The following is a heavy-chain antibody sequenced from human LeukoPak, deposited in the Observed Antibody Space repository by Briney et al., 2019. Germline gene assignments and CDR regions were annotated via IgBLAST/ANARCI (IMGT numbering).Heavy chain of an antibody. V-gene: IGHV3-30*04. Sequence: QPGGSLRLSCAASGFTFSSYAMHWVRQAPGKGLEWVAVISYDGSNKYYADTVKGRFTISRDNSKNTVYLQMNSLRAEDTAIYFCAKEIPVAVFFDYWGQGTVVTVSS. CDR1: GFTFSSYA. J-gene: IGHJ4*02. CDR2: ISYDGSNK. D-gene: IGHD6-19*01. CDR3: AKEIPVAVFFDY.